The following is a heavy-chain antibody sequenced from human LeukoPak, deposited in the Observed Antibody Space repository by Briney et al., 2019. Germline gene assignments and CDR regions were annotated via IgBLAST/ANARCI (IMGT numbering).Heavy chain of an antibody. Sequence: SVKVSCKASGGSFRTYPISWVRQAPRQGLEWMGGLTQFFRRTNYTQKFQGRLTITTDESSGTAYMELSDLRSDDTAVYYCATSESGRSWDWFAPWGQGTLVTVSS. D-gene: IGHD3-10*01. CDR2: LTQFFRRT. J-gene: IGHJ5*02. CDR3: ATSESGRSWDWFAP. CDR1: GGSFRTYP. V-gene: IGHV1-69*05.